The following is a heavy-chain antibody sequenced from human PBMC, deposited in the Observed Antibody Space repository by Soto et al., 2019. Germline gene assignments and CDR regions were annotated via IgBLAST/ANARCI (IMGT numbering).Heavy chain of an antibody. J-gene: IGHJ4*02. D-gene: IGHD6-13*01. CDR3: AFFPSGIADAGTPAY. V-gene: IGHV1-46*01. CDR2: INPSGGST. Sequence: GASVKVSCKASGYTFTSYYMHWVRQAPGQGLEWMGIINPSGGSTSYAQKFQGRVTMTRDTSTSTVYMELSSLRSEDTAVYYCAFFPSGIADAGTPAYWSQGTLDTGSA. CDR1: GYTFTSYY.